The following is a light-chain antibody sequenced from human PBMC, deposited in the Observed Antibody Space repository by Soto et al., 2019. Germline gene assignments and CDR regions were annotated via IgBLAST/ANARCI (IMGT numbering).Light chain of an antibody. CDR2: QDT. CDR1: KLGEKY. CDR3: QAWDSSTVI. V-gene: IGLV3-1*01. Sequence: SYELTQPPSVSVSPGQTASITCSGDKLGEKYACWYQQKPGQSPVLVVYQDTKRPSGIPERFSGSNSGNTATLTFSGTQAMDEADYYCQAWDSSTVIFGGGTKLTVL. J-gene: IGLJ2*01.